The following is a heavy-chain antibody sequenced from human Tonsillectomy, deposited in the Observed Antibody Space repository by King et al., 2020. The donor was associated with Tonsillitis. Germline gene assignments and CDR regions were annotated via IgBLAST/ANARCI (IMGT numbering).Heavy chain of an antibody. Sequence: VQLQQWGAGLLKPSETLSLKCAVSGGSFSDYSWTWVRQPPGKGLEWIGQINHSKSTNYNPSLKSRRTISVDTSRNQFSLSLSSVTASDTAVYYCARGAPTVTGSYNFYMDVWGKGTTVTVSS. CDR3: ARGAPTVTGSYNFYMDV. D-gene: IGHD4-11*01. CDR1: GGSFSDYS. V-gene: IGHV4-34*01. CDR2: INHSKST. J-gene: IGHJ6*03.